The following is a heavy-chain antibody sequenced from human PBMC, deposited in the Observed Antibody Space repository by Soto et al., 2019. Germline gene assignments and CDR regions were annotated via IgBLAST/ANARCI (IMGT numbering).Heavy chain of an antibody. D-gene: IGHD2-15*01. J-gene: IGHJ5*02. V-gene: IGHV1-3*01. CDR2: INPDNGNT. CDR3: ARGIATGQLDP. CDR1: GYTFTRYT. Sequence: ASVKVSCKASGYTFTRYTTNWVRQAPGQRLEWMGWINPDNGNTKSSQKFQDRVIITRDTFASTAYMDLSSLRSEDTAVYYCARGIATGQLDPWGQGTLVTVSS.